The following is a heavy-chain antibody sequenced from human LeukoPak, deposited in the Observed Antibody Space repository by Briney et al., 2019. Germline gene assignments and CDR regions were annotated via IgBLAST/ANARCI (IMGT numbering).Heavy chain of an antibody. D-gene: IGHD5-24*01. CDR2: IYYSGST. V-gene: IGHV4-30-4*08. Sequence: SQTLSLTCTVSGGSISSGDYYWSWIRQPPGKGLEWIGYIYYSGSTYYNPSLKSRVTISVDTSKNQFSLKLSSVTTADTAVYYCAREGGDGYNLAFDYWGQGTLVTVSS. CDR1: GGSISSGDYY. CDR3: AREGGDGYNLAFDY. J-gene: IGHJ4*02.